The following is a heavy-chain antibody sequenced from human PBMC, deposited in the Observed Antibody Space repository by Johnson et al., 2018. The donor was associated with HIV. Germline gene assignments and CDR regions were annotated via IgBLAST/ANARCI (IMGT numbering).Heavy chain of an antibody. V-gene: IGHV3-30*04. CDR3: ARSNSISMIVLVTGGAFDV. D-gene: IGHD3-22*01. Sequence: QVQLVESGGGVVQPGRSLRLSCAASGLTFSSYAMHWVRQAPGKGLEWVAVISYVGTNEYYADSVKGRFTISRDNAKNSLYLQMSSLRAEDTAVYYCARSNSISMIVLVTGGAFDVWGQGTLVTVSS. J-gene: IGHJ3*01. CDR2: ISYVGTNE. CDR1: GLTFSSYA.